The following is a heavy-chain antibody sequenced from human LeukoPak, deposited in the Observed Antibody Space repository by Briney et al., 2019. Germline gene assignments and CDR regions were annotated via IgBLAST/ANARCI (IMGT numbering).Heavy chain of an antibody. CDR3: ARGYYGSGSSDY. Sequence: ASVKVSCKASGYTFTSYDINWVRQATGQGLEWMGWMNPNSGNTGYAQKFQGRVTITADKSTSTAYMELSSLRSEDTAVYYCARGYYGSGSSDYWGQGTMVTVSS. J-gene: IGHJ4*02. D-gene: IGHD3-10*01. CDR1: GYTFTSYD. V-gene: IGHV1-8*01. CDR2: MNPNSGNT.